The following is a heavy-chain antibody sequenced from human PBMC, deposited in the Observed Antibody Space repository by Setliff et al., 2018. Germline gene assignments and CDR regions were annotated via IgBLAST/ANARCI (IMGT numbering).Heavy chain of an antibody. J-gene: IGHJ4*02. CDR3: ARALDYLDY. V-gene: IGHV1-18*01. CDR1: GYTFRNYA. CDR2: ISVYNGDT. Sequence: GASVKVSCKASGYTFRNYAFAWVRQAPGQGLEWVGWISVYNGDTNYAQEFQGRVTMTADTSTSTVYMELSSLRSEDTAVYYCARALDYLDYWGQGTLVTVSS.